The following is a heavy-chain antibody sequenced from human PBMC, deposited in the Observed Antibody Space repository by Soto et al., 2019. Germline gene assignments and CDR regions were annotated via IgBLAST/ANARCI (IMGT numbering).Heavy chain of an antibody. Sequence: GGSLRLSCAASGFTFSSYAMSWVRQAPGKGLEWVSAISGSGGSTYYADSVKGRFTISRDNSKNTLYLQMNSLRAEDTAVYYCAKDSPSGYDILTGYPPLVGPLGAFDIWGQGTMVTVSS. V-gene: IGHV3-23*01. J-gene: IGHJ3*02. CDR1: GFTFSSYA. CDR3: AKDSPSGYDILTGYPPLVGPLGAFDI. CDR2: ISGSGGST. D-gene: IGHD3-9*01.